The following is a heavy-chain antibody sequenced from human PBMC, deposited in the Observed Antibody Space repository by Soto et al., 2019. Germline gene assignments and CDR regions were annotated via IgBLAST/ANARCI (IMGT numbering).Heavy chain of an antibody. CDR1: GFTFSSYW. D-gene: IGHD1-26*01. J-gene: IGHJ4*02. CDR3: ARDRSRAVGANYFDY. Sequence: PGGSLRLSCAASGFTFSSYWMHWVRQAPGKGLVWVSRINSDGSSTSYADSVKGRFTISRDNAKNTLYLQMNSLRAEDMAVYYCARDRSRAVGANYFDYWGQGTLVTVSS. CDR2: INSDGSST. V-gene: IGHV3-74*01.